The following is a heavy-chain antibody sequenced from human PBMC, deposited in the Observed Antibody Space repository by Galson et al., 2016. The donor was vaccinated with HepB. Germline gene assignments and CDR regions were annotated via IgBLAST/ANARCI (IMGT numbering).Heavy chain of an antibody. D-gene: IGHD4-23*01. V-gene: IGHV1-69*13. CDR2: ISPIFATP. CDR3: ARGLHGGNSGSDV. CDR1: GGTFNTYA. J-gene: IGHJ3*01. Sequence: SVKVSCKASGGTFNTYAINWVRQAPGQGLEWMGGISPIFATPHYAQNFQDRVTITADESTATAYIELKSLRSEDTAVDFCARGLHGGNSGSDVWGQGTVVTVSS.